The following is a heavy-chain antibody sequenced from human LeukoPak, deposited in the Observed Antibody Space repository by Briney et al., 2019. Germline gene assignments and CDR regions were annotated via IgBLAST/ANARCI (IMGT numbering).Heavy chain of an antibody. D-gene: IGHD3-3*01. Sequence: SVKVSCKGSGGTFSRYAISWVGQAPGQGGEGMGGIIPIFGTENYAQKFQGRVKNTRDESTSTAYIELRSLRSEDTAVYYCARSPTDFWSGYRSEYYYYYYMAVWSKGTTVTVSS. V-gene: IGHV1-69*05. CDR3: ARSPTDFWSGYRSEYYYYYYMAV. CDR2: IIPIFGTE. CDR1: GGTFSRYA. J-gene: IGHJ6*03.